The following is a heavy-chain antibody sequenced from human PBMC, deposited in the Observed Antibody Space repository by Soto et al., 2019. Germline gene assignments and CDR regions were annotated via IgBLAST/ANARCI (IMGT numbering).Heavy chain of an antibody. CDR1: GFTFNTYA. CDR2: ISGSGGST. V-gene: IGHV3-23*01. CDR3: AKFGSSYNYYYYGMDV. D-gene: IGHD6-6*01. Sequence: GGSLRLSCAASGFTFNTYAMSWVRQAPGKGLEWVSTISGSGGSTYYADSVKGRFTISRDNSKNTLYLQMNSLRAEDTAVYYCAKFGSSYNYYYYGMDVWGQGTTVTVSS. J-gene: IGHJ6*02.